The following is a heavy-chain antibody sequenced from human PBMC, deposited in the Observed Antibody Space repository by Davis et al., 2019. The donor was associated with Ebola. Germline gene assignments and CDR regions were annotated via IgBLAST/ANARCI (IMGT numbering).Heavy chain of an antibody. J-gene: IGHJ4*02. CDR3: ARDLTYSDYERYFDY. CDR2: INHSGST. D-gene: IGHD5-12*01. CDR1: GGSFSGYY. V-gene: IGHV4-34*01. Sequence: PSETLSLTCAVYGGSFSGYYWSWIRQPPGKGLEWIGEINHSGSTNYNPSLKSRVTISVDTSKNQFSLKLSSVTAADTAIYYCARDLTYSDYERYFDYWGQGTLVTVSS.